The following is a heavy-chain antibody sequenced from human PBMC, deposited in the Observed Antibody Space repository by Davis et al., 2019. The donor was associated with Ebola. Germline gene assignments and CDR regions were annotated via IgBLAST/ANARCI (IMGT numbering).Heavy chain of an antibody. Sequence: ASVKVSCKASGYTFTSYGISWVRQAPGQGLEWVGWISAYYGSTKYAQKSQGRVTLTRDTSTSTAYMEVRSLRSDDTAVYYCARDGMGDYVLDYWGQGTLVTVSS. CDR1: GYTFTSYG. CDR2: ISAYYGST. CDR3: ARDGMGDYVLDY. J-gene: IGHJ4*02. D-gene: IGHD4-17*01. V-gene: IGHV1-18*01.